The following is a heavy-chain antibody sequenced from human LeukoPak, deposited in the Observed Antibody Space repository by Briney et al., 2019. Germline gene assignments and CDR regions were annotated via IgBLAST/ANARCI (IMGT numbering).Heavy chain of an antibody. CDR3: ARAPLRMWDYIYY. J-gene: IGHJ4*02. Sequence: QAGGSLRLSCAASGFTFSSYGMNWVRQAPGKGLEWVSYISSGSGTIYYADSVKGRFTISRDNAKNSLYLQMNSLRDEDTAVYYCARAPLRMWDYIYYSEQGSLVTVSS. D-gene: IGHD1-26*01. V-gene: IGHV3-48*02. CDR1: GFTFSSYG. CDR2: ISSGSGTI.